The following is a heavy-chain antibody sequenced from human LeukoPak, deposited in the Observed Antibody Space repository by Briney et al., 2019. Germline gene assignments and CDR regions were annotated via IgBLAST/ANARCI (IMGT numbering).Heavy chain of an antibody. CDR2: INHSGST. D-gene: IGHD4-17*01. V-gene: IGHV4-34*01. CDR3: AGDDYGDFYYYYYMDV. Sequence: SETLSLTCAVYGGSFSGYYWSWIRQPPGKGLEWIGEINHSGSTNYNPSLKSRVTISVDTSKNQFSLKLSSVTAADTAVYYCAGDDYGDFYYYYYMDVWGKGTTVTVSS. CDR1: GGSFSGYY. J-gene: IGHJ6*03.